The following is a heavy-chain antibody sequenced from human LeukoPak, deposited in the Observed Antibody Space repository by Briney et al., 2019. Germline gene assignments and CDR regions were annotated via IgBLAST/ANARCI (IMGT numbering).Heavy chain of an antibody. CDR2: IYDTGST. CDR3: QSRFLEWLLDY. CDR1: GDSIRSNNYY. Sequence: SETLSLTCTVSGDSIRSNNYYWGWIRQPPGKGLEWIGCIYDTGSTYYNPSLKSRVIISVDTSKNQFSLKLSSVTAADTAVYYCQSRFLEWLLDYWGQGTLVTVSS. J-gene: IGHJ4*02. V-gene: IGHV4-39*01. D-gene: IGHD3-3*01.